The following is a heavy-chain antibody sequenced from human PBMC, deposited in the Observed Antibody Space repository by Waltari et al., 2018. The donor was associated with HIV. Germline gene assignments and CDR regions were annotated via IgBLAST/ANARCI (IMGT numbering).Heavy chain of an antibody. CDR1: GESFNAYY. J-gene: IGHJ4*02. CDR2: VDHRGVT. D-gene: IGHD3-16*01. Sequence: QVQLHPWGSTVLKPSETLSLTCAVYGESFNAYYWSWIRQAPGKTLEWLGGVDHRGVTYYGPSVRGPVKGRITNSDDKAKNQFCLRVKSVTAADTAMYFCSRCNDTKGFYDQFYYCDFWSQGTLGTVSP. CDR3: SRCNDTKGFYDQFYYCDF. V-gene: IGHV4-34*10.